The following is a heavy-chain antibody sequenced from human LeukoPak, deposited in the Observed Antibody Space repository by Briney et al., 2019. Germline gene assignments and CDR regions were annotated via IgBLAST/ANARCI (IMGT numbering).Heavy chain of an antibody. J-gene: IGHJ5*02. CDR3: ARGFRVRFLLRGEYWFDP. CDR2: IYHSGGT. Sequence: SQTLSLTCAVSGGSISSGGYSWSWIRQPPGKGLAWIGYIYHSGGTYYNPSLKSRVTISVDRSKNQFSLKLSSVTAADTAVYYCARGFRVRFLLRGEYWFDPWGQGTLVTVSS. CDR1: GGSISSGGYS. D-gene: IGHD3-3*01. V-gene: IGHV4-30-2*01.